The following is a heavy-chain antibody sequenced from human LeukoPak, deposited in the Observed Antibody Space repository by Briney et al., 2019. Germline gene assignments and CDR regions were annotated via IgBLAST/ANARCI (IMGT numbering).Heavy chain of an antibody. CDR2: IKQDGSEK. CDR3: ARGHSGYDG. Sequence: GGSLRLSCAASGFTFSSYSMNWVRQAPGKGLEWVANIKQDGSEKYYVDSVKGRFTISRDNSKNTLYLQMNSLRAEDTAVYYCARGHSGYDGWGQGTLVTVSS. CDR1: GFTFSSYS. J-gene: IGHJ4*02. D-gene: IGHD5-12*01. V-gene: IGHV3-7*03.